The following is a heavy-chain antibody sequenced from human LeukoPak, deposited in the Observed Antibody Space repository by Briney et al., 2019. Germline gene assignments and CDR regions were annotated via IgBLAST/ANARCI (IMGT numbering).Heavy chain of an antibody. V-gene: IGHV3-23*01. J-gene: IGHJ6*03. Sequence: GGSLRLSCAASGFTFSSYAMSWVRQAPGKGLEWVSAISGSGGSTYYADSVKGRFTISRDNAKNSLYLQMNSLRAEDTAVYYCARVSYYYYYYMDVWGKGTTVTVSS. CDR1: GFTFSSYA. CDR3: ARVSYYYYYYMDV. CDR2: ISGSGGST.